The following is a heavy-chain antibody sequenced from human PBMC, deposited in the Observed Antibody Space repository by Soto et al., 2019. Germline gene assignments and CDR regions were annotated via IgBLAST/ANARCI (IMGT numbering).Heavy chain of an antibody. J-gene: IGHJ6*02. V-gene: IGHV1-69*01. Sequence: QVQLVQSGAEVKKPGSSVKVSCKASGGTFSSYAISWVRQAPGQGLEWMGGIIPIFGTANYAQKFQGRVTITADESTSTAYMELSSLRSEGTAVYYCARGRIVVVVAATSYGMDVWGQGTTVTASS. CDR3: ARGRIVVVVAATSYGMDV. CDR2: IIPIFGTA. D-gene: IGHD2-15*01. CDR1: GGTFSSYA.